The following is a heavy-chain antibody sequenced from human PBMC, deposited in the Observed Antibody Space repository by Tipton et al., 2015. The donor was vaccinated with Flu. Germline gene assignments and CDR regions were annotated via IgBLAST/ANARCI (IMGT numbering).Heavy chain of an antibody. Sequence: SLRLSCAASGFTFDYYGMHRVRQAPGRGLQWVAFMWSDGGNEKYADSVKGRFAISRDNAKNTLYLQMNSLRAEDTAVYYCARNYDSSGYNYEVGALDIWGLGTMVIVSP. CDR2: MWSDGGNE. CDR1: GFTFDYYG. J-gene: IGHJ3*02. V-gene: IGHV3-33*01. CDR3: ARNYDSSGYNYEVGALDI. D-gene: IGHD3-22*01.